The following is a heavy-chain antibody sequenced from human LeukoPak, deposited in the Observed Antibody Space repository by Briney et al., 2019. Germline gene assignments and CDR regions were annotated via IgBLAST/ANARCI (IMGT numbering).Heavy chain of an antibody. CDR3: AGRSARYFDS. Sequence: LETLFLTCTVSGDSIDSYYWSWICQPPGEGLQWIGYVFYSGPTNYDASLKSRVAISVDRSKNQFSLKLTSVSAADTAVYYCAGRSARYFDSWGQGTPVTVSS. CDR2: VFYSGPT. D-gene: IGHD1-26*01. CDR1: GDSIDSYY. V-gene: IGHV4-59*01. J-gene: IGHJ4*02.